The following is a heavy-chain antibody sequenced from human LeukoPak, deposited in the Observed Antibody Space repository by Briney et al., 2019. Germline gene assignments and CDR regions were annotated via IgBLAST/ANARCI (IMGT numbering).Heavy chain of an antibody. D-gene: IGHD1-7*01. V-gene: IGHV4-38-2*01. CDR2: IYYSGST. Sequence: PSETLSLTCAVSGYSISSGYYWGWIRQPPGKGLEWIGYIYYSGSTNYNPSLKSRVTISVDTSKNQFSLKLSSVTAAGTAVYYCARHNWNYDFDYWGQGTLVTVSS. CDR1: GYSISSGYY. CDR3: ARHNWNYDFDY. J-gene: IGHJ4*02.